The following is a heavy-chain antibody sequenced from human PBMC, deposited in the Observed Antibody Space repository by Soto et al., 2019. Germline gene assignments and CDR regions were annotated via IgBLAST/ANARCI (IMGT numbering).Heavy chain of an antibody. CDR1: GGSLSGYY. D-gene: IGHD1-26*01. CDR3: ARHHVRGRTIAGAAEF. V-gene: IGHV4-34*01. CDR2: INHSGNT. J-gene: IGHJ4*02. Sequence: AETLSLTCAFYGGSLSGYYLSWIRQPPGKALEWIGEINHSGNTNYNPSLKSRVTISVDTSKNQLFLNLSSVTAADTAMYYCARHHVRGRTIAGAAEFWGQGTLVTVSS.